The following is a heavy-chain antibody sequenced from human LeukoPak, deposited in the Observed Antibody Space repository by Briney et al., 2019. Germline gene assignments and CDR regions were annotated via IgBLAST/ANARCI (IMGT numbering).Heavy chain of an antibody. CDR1: GFTFSSYW. V-gene: IGHV3-7*01. J-gene: IGHJ4*02. CDR2: IKQDGSEK. D-gene: IGHD5-24*01. CDR3: ARGRWLQFSPLDY. Sequence: GGSLRLSCVTSGFTFSSYWMSWVRQAPGKGLEWVANIKQDGSEKYYVDSVKGRFTISRDNAKNSLYLQMNSLRAEDTAVYYCARGRWLQFSPLDYWGQGTLVTVSS.